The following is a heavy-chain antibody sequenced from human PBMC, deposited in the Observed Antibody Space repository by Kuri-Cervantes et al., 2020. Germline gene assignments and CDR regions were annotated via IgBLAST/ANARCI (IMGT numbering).Heavy chain of an antibody. CDR1: GGSFSGYY. J-gene: IGHJ5*02. V-gene: IGHV4-34*01. CDR2: INHRGST. D-gene: IGHD3-22*01. CDR3: ARGVGSSGYYGGWFDP. Sequence: SETLSLTCAVYGGSFSGYYWSWIRQPPGKGLEWIGEINHRGSTNYSPSLKSRVTISVDTSKKQFSLKLSSVTAADTAVYYCARGVGSSGYYGGWFDPWGQGTRVTVSS.